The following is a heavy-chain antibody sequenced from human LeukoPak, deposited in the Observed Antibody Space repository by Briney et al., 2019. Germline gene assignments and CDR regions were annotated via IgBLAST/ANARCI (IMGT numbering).Heavy chain of an antibody. CDR3: AKVSFDILSGLVDY. CDR2: ISYDGSNK. D-gene: IGHD3-9*01. J-gene: IGHJ4*02. V-gene: IGHV3-30*18. CDR1: GFTFSSYG. Sequence: PGRSLRLSCAASGFTFSSYGMHWVRQAPGKGLEWVAVISYDGSNKYYADSAKGRFTISRDNSKNTLYLQMKSLRAEDTAVYYCAKVSFDILSGLVDYWGQGTLVTVSS.